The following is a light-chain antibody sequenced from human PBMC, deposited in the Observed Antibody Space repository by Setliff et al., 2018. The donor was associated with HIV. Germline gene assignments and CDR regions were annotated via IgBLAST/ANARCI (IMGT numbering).Light chain of an antibody. Sequence: QSVLTQTPSASGTPGQGVTISCSGGSSNIGANTVNWYQQLPGTAPKLLMYSDNQRPSGVPDRFSGSKSGTSASLTISGLQAEDEADYYCSSHTSNRIPWVFGTGTKVTVL. CDR2: SDN. J-gene: IGLJ1*01. CDR3: SSHTSNRIPWV. V-gene: IGLV1-44*01. CDR1: SSNIGANT.